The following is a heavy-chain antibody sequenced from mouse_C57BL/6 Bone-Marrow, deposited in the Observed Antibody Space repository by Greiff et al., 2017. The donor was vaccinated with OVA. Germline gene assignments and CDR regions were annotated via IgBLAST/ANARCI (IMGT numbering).Heavy chain of an antibody. CDR3: ARQNWAWFAY. D-gene: IGHD4-1*01. V-gene: IGHV5-4*01. J-gene: IGHJ3*01. Sequence: EVQLVESGGGLVKPGGSLKLSCAASGFTFSSYAMSWVRQTPEKRLEWVATISDGGSYTYYPDNVKGRFPISRDNAKNNLYLQLSHLKSEDTAIYYGARQNWAWFAYWGQGTLVTVSA. CDR1: GFTFSSYA. CDR2: ISDGGSYT.